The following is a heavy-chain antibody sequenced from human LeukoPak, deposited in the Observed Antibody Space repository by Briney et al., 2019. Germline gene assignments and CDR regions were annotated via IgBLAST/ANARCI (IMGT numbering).Heavy chain of an antibody. CDR2: ISYDGSNK. J-gene: IGHJ4*02. CDR1: GFTFSSYA. V-gene: IGHV3-30*04. CDR3: ARGIAVAGTLFDY. Sequence: PGGSLRLSCAASGFTFSSYAMHWLRQAPGKGLEWVAVISYDGSNKYYADSVKGRFTISRDNSKNTLYLQMNSLRAEDTAVYYCARGIAVAGTLFDYWGQGTLVTVSS. D-gene: IGHD6-19*01.